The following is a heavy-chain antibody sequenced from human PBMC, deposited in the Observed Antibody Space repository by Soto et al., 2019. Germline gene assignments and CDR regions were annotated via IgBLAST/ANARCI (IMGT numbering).Heavy chain of an antibody. CDR1: GGSISSSNW. D-gene: IGHD6-13*01. Sequence: SETLSLTCAVSGGSISSSNWWSWVRQPPGKGLEWIGEIYHSGSTNYNPSLKSRVTISVDTSKNQFSLTLSSVTAADSAVYYCARGGCSSSWYYYGIDVWGQGTTVTVSS. J-gene: IGHJ6*02. CDR3: ARGGCSSSWYYYGIDV. V-gene: IGHV4-4*02. CDR2: IYHSGST.